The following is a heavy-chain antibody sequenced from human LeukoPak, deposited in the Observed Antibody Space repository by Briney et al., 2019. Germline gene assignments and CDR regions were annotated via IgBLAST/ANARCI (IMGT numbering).Heavy chain of an antibody. CDR3: ARDGYSSGYLDY. D-gene: IGHD5-24*01. V-gene: IGHV4-4*08. CDR2: IYSSGRT. CDR1: GGSISSYY. J-gene: IGHJ4*02. Sequence: PSETLSSTCSVSGGSISSYYWNWIRKPPGKGLEWSGYIYSSGRTNYSPSLKSRVTISVDTPKNQFSLKVRSVTAADTAVYYCARDGYSSGYLDYWGQGALVTVSS.